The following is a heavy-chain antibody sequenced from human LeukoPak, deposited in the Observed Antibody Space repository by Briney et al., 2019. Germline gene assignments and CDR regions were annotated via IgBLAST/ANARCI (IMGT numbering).Heavy chain of an antibody. CDR2: IYHSGST. D-gene: IGHD4-17*01. Sequence: SETLSLTCAVSGYSISSGYYWGWIRQPPGKGLEWIGSIYHSGSTYYNPSLKSRVTISVDTSKNQFSLKLSSVTAADTAVYYCARAGLNGDVDYWGQGTLVTVSS. CDR1: GYSISSGYY. J-gene: IGHJ4*02. CDR3: ARAGLNGDVDY. V-gene: IGHV4-38-2*01.